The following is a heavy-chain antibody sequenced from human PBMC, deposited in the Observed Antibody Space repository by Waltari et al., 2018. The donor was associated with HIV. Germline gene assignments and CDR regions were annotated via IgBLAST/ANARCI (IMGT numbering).Heavy chain of an antibody. Sequence: QVQLVQSGAEVKKPGASVKVSCKASGYTFTGYYMHWVRQAPGQGLEWMGWIHPNSGSTNYAQKFQGRVTMTRDTSISTAYMELSRLRSDDTAVYYCATALYSSSSAGSIDYWGQGTLVTVSS. D-gene: IGHD6-6*01. CDR2: IHPNSGST. V-gene: IGHV1-2*02. CDR1: GYTFTGYY. CDR3: ATALYSSSSAGSIDY. J-gene: IGHJ4*02.